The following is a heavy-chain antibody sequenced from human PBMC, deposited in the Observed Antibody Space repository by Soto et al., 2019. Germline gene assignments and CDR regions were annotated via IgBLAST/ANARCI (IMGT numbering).Heavy chain of an antibody. CDR3: VRLIGNSWLAS. Sequence: SQTLSLTCAISGDSVSSSSVTWNWIRQSPSRGLEWLGRTYYRSKWYNDYAESVKSRITINPDTSKNQFSLHLNSVTPEDTAVYYCVRLIGNSWLASWGQGPPVTVPS. V-gene: IGHV6-1*01. D-gene: IGHD2-8*01. J-gene: IGHJ5*01. CDR1: GDSVSSSSVT. CDR2: TYYRSKWYN.